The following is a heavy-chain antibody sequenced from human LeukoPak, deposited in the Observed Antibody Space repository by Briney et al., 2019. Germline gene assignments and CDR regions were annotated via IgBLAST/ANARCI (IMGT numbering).Heavy chain of an antibody. D-gene: IGHD3-3*01. CDR1: GGSISSGSYY. CDR3: ARGTTIFGVAPPGV. V-gene: IGHV4-61*02. J-gene: IGHJ6*04. Sequence: SQTLSLTGTVSGGSISSGSYYWSWIRQPAGKGLEWIGRIYTSGSTNYNPSLKSRVTISVDTSKNQFSLKLSSVTAADTAVYYCARGTTIFGVAPPGVWGKGTTVTVSS. CDR2: IYTSGST.